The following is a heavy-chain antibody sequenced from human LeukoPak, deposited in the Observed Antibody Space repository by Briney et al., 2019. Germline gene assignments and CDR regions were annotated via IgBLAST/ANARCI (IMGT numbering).Heavy chain of an antibody. V-gene: IGHV3-23*01. D-gene: IGHD2-21*01. J-gene: IGHJ4*02. CDR3: ANVCYCGSDRRAGRY. CDR2: ISGSGGST. Sequence: GGSLRLSCAASGFTFSSYAMSWVRQAPGKGLEWGSAISGSGGSTYYADSVRGRFTISSDNSKNTLYLQMNSLRAEDTAVYYWANVCYCGSDRRAGRYWGQGTLVTVSS. CDR1: GFTFSSYA.